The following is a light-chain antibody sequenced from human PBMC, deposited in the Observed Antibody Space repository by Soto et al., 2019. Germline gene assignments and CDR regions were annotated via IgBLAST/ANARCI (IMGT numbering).Light chain of an antibody. J-gene: IGKJ1*01. V-gene: IGKV3-15*01. Sequence: EIVMTQSPATLSVSPGERATLSCMASQSVSSNLAWYQQKPGQAPRLLIYGASIRATGIPARFSGSGSGTEFTLTISTLQSEDFAIYYCQHYNNWPPWTFGQGTKVDI. CDR2: GAS. CDR1: QSVSSN. CDR3: QHYNNWPPWT.